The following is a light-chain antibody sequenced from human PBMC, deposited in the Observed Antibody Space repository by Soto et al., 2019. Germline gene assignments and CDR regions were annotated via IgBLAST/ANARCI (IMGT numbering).Light chain of an antibody. CDR2: KAS. CDR3: QQYNSYSPWT. Sequence: DLQMTQSPSTLSASLGDRVTITCRDSQSISSWLAWYQQKPGKAPKLMIYKASSLESGVPSRFSGSGSGTEFTLTISSLQPDDFATYYCQQYNSYSPWTCGQGTKVDIK. V-gene: IGKV1-5*03. J-gene: IGKJ1*01. CDR1: QSISSW.